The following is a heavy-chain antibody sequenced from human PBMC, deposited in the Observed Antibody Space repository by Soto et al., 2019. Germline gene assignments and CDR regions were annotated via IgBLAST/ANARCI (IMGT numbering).Heavy chain of an antibody. CDR3: ASEPYYYGSGTPLLFDY. D-gene: IGHD3-10*01. V-gene: IGHV3-30*03. CDR2: ISYDGSNK. Sequence: GGSLRLSCAASGFTFSSYGMHWVRQAPDKGLEWVAVISYDGSNKYYADSVKGRFTISRDNSKNTLYLQMNSLRAEDTAVYYCASEPYYYGSGTPLLFDYWGQGTLVTVSS. CDR1: GFTFSSYG. J-gene: IGHJ4*02.